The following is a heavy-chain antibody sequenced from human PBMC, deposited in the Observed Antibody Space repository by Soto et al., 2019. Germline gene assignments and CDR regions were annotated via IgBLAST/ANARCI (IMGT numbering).Heavy chain of an antibody. V-gene: IGHV3-13*01. CDR3: ARAGFAHEKSGAGGVYYYYGMDV. D-gene: IGHD1-26*01. CDR1: GFTFSSYA. J-gene: IGHJ6*02. CDR2: IGTAGDT. Sequence: GGSLRLSCEASGFTFSSYAMNWVRQATGKGLEWVSAIGTAGDTYYPGSVKGRFTISRENAKNSLYLQMNSLRAGDTAVYYCARAGFAHEKSGAGGVYYYYGMDVWGQGTTVTVSS.